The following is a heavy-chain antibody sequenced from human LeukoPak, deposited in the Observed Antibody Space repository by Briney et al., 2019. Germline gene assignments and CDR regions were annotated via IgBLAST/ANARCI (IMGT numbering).Heavy chain of an antibody. CDR3: ARHREGYYFDY. V-gene: IGHV4-39*01. J-gene: IGHJ4*02. CDR2: IYYSGST. D-gene: IGHD2-15*01. Sequence: SETLSLTCTVSGGSISSSSYYWGWIRQPPGKGLEWIGSIYYSGSTYYNPSLKSRVTISVDTSKNQFSLKLSSVTAADTAVYYCARHREGYYFDYWGQGTLVTVSS. CDR1: GGSISSSSYY.